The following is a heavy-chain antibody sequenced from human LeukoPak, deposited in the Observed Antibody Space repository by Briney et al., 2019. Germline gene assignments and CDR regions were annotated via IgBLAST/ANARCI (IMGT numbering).Heavy chain of an antibody. Sequence: ASVKVSCKASGYTFIGYYMHWVRQAPGQGLEWMGWINPNSGGTNYAQKFQGRVTMTRDTSISTAYMELSRLRSDDTAVYYCALTVVVAATDAFDIWGQGTMVTVSS. V-gene: IGHV1-2*02. CDR1: GYTFIGYY. J-gene: IGHJ3*02. CDR2: INPNSGGT. D-gene: IGHD2-15*01. CDR3: ALTVVVAATDAFDI.